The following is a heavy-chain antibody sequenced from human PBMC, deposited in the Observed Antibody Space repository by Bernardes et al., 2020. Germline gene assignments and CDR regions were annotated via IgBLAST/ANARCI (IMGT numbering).Heavy chain of an antibody. J-gene: IGHJ3*01. CDR1: GYTFTSYG. CDR3: AREVPVLSTVTTYNLFQAFDL. D-gene: IGHD4-17*01. CDR2: ISAYNGNT. Sequence: ASVKVSCKASGYTFTSYGISWVRQAPGQGLEWMGWISAYNGNTNYAQKLQGRVTMTTDTSTSTAYMELRSLRSDDTAVYYCAREVPVLSTVTTYNLFQAFDLWGQGTMVTVSS. V-gene: IGHV1-18*01.